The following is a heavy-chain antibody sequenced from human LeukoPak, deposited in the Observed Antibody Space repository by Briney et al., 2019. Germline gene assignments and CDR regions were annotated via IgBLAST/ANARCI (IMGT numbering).Heavy chain of an antibody. CDR3: ARDGGYSYGYSFDY. J-gene: IGHJ4*02. CDR2: ISAYNGNT. Sequence: ASVKVSCKGSGYTFTSYGIIWVRQAPGQGREGMGWISAYNGNTNYAQKLQGRVTMTTDTSTSTAYMELRSLTSDDTAVYSCARDGGYSYGYSFDYWGQGTLVTVSS. V-gene: IGHV1-18*01. D-gene: IGHD5-18*01. CDR1: GYTFTSYG.